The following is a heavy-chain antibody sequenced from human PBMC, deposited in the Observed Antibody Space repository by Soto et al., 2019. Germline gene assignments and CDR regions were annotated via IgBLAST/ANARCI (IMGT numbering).Heavy chain of an antibody. D-gene: IGHD5-12*01. CDR3: ARAPGYSGYDALDY. V-gene: IGHV3-64*01. CDR2: INSNGGST. CDR1: GYTFSTYA. J-gene: IGHJ4*02. Sequence: EVQLVESGGGLVQPGGSLRLSCAASGYTFSTYAMHWVRQAPGKGLEYVSVINSNGGSTFYANSVKGRFTISRDNPKNMLYLQMGSLRVEDTGVYYCARAPGYSGYDALDYWGQGTLVTVSS.